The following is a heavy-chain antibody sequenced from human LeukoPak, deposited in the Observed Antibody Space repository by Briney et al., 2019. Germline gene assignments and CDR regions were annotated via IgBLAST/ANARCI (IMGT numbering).Heavy chain of an antibody. CDR3: AKAAYSFYDILTGYYSPYYFDY. Sequence: GGSLRLSCAASGFTFNDYTMHWVRQTPGKGLDWVSLISWSGNGTYYADSVKGRFTISRDNSKNSLYLQMNSLRTEDTAFYYCAKAAYSFYDILTGYYSPYYFDYWGQGTLVTVSS. J-gene: IGHJ4*02. D-gene: IGHD3-9*01. CDR1: GFTFNDYT. V-gene: IGHV3-43*01. CDR2: ISWSGNGT.